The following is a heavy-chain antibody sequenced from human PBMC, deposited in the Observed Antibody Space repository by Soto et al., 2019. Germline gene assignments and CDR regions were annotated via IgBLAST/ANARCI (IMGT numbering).Heavy chain of an antibody. CDR3: ASSESWWGYFDY. J-gene: IGHJ4*02. V-gene: IGHV3-33*01. CDR1: GFTFSSYG. CDR2: IWYDGSNK. Sequence: QVQLVESGGGVVQPGRSLRLSCAASGFTFSSYGMHWVRQAPGKGLEWVAVIWYDGSNKYYADSVKGRFTISRDNSKNTLYRQMNSLRAEDTAVYYCASSESWWGYFDYWGQGTLVTLSS. D-gene: IGHD2-8*02.